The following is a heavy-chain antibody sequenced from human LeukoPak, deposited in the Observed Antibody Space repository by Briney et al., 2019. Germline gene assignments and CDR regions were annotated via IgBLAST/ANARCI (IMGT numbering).Heavy chain of an antibody. CDR1: GYTFTYRY. V-gene: IGHV1-45*02. CDR2: ITPFNGNT. D-gene: IGHD5-12*01. J-gene: IGHJ3*02. CDR3: ARSPFSGDDDAFDI. Sequence: ASVKVSCKASGYTFTYRYLHWVRQAPGQALEWMGWITPFNGNTNYAQQFQDRVTITRDRSRNTVYMELNSLRFEDTAMYYCARSPFSGDDDAFDIWGQGTMVTVSS.